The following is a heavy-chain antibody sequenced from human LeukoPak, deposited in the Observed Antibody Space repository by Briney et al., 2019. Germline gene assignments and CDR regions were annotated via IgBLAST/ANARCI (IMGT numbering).Heavy chain of an antibody. CDR3: ARSGGYCISTSCYLFDY. CDR2: ISAYNGNT. Sequence: ASVKVSCKASGYTLTSYGISWVRQAPGQGLEWMGWISAYNGNTNYAQKLQGRVTMTTDTSTSTAYMELRSLRSDDTAVYYCARSGGYCISTSCYLFDYWGQGTLVTVSS. J-gene: IGHJ4*02. V-gene: IGHV1-18*01. D-gene: IGHD2-2*01. CDR1: GYTLTSYG.